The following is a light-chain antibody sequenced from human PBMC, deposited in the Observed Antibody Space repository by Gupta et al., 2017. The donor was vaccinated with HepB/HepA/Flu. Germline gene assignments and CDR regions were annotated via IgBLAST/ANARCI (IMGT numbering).Light chain of an antibody. Sequence: SVLPPPPSVSGAPGQRVTISCTGSSSNIGAGYDVHWYQQLPGTAPKLLIYGNSNRPSGVPDRFSGSKSGTSASLAITGLQAEDEADYYCQSYDSSLSVYVFGTGTKVTGL. V-gene: IGLV1-40*01. CDR2: GNS. J-gene: IGLJ1*01. CDR1: SSNIGAGYD. CDR3: QSYDSSLSVYV.